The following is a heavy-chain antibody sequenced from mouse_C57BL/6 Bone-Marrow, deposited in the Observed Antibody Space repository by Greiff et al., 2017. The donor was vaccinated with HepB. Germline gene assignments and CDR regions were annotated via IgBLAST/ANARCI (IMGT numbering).Heavy chain of an antibody. CDR3: TTSYYSKGWYFDV. Sequence: VQLHQSGAELVRPGASVKLSCTASGFNIKDDYMHWVKQRPEQGLEWIGWIDPENGDTEYASKFQGKATITADTSSNTAYLQLSSLTSEDTAVYYCTTSYYSKGWYFDVWGTGTTVTVSS. D-gene: IGHD2-5*01. V-gene: IGHV14-4*01. CDR2: IDPENGDT. CDR1: GFNIKDDY. J-gene: IGHJ1*03.